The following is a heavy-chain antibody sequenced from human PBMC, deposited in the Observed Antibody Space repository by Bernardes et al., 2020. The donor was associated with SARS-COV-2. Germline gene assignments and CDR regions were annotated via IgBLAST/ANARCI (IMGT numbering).Heavy chain of an antibody. V-gene: IGHV3-23*01. CDR1: GFAFTSYS. J-gene: IGHJ4*02. Sequence: GGSLRLSCVASGFAFTSYSLFWVRQAPGKGLEWVSSINPHGSDTYYADSVKGRFTISRDNSQNTLYLQANSLRADDTALYYCGKGRLAPSSVFSFVDNWGQGTPVTVSS. CDR3: GKGRLAPSSVFSFVDN. D-gene: IGHD3-22*01. CDR2: INPHGSDT.